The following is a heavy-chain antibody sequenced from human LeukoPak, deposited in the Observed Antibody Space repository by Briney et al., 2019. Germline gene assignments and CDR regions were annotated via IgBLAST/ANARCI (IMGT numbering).Heavy chain of an antibody. Sequence: SQTLSLTCTVSGGSISSGSYYWSWIRQPAGKGLEWIGRIYTSGSTNYNPSLKSRVTISVDTSKSQFSLKLSSVTAADTAVYYCARECYGDYLDYWGQGTLVTVSS. CDR3: ARECYGDYLDY. D-gene: IGHD4-17*01. CDR2: IYTSGST. J-gene: IGHJ4*02. CDR1: GGSISSGSYY. V-gene: IGHV4-61*02.